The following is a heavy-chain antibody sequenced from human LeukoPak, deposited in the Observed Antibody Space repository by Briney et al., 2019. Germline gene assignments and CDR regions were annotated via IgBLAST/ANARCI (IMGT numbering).Heavy chain of an antibody. CDR1: GGSISTYY. Sequence: PSETLSLTCTVSGGSISTYYWSWIRQPPGKGLEWIGEINHSGSTNYNPSLKSRVTISVDTSKNQFSPKLSSVTAADTAVYYCARKTSEVLRYFDWVSYYYYYMDVWGKGTTVTVSS. D-gene: IGHD3-9*01. CDR3: ARKTSEVLRYFDWVSYYYYYMDV. J-gene: IGHJ6*03. V-gene: IGHV4-34*01. CDR2: INHSGST.